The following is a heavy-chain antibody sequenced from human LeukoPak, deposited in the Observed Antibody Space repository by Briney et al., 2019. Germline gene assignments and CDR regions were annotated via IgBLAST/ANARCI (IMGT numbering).Heavy chain of an antibody. CDR2: VSGSGGST. CDR1: GFTFSSYA. V-gene: IGHV3-23*01. J-gene: IGHJ4*02. D-gene: IGHD4-17*01. CDR3: AKVNSPTVFFKDRLDFDY. Sequence: GGSLRLSCAASGFTFSSYAMSWVRQAPGKGLEWVSAVSGSGGSTYYADSVKGRFTISRDSSKNTLYLQMNSLSAEDTAVYYCAKVNSPTVFFKDRLDFDYWGQGTLVTVSS.